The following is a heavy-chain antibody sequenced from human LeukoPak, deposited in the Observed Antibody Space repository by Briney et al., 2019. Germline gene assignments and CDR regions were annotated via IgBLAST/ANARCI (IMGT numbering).Heavy chain of an antibody. CDR1: GYSVSEYW. CDR2: IYPGDSDT. CDR3: ARHPFQPYGMDV. Sequence: GESLKISCKGSGYSVSEYWIGWVRQMPGKGLEWMGIIYPGDSDTRYSPSFQGQVTISADKWVNTAYVQWSSLKASDTAMYYCARHPFQPYGMDVWGQGTTVTVSS. J-gene: IGHJ6*02. D-gene: IGHD2-2*01. V-gene: IGHV5-51*01.